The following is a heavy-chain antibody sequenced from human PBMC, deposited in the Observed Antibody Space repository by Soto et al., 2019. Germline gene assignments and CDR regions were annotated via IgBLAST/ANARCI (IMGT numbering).Heavy chain of an antibody. CDR1: GFTFSPYT. J-gene: IGHJ4*02. Sequence: QVQLVESGGGVGQPGRSLRLSCAASGFTFSPYTMHWVRQTPGKWLEWVAVISYDGSDKNYADSVRGRFTISRDNSKNTVFLQMNSLRAEDTALYYCARGGGFCGADCYKGGIDYWGQGALVTVSS. D-gene: IGHD2-21*02. CDR3: ARGGGFCGADCYKGGIDY. V-gene: IGHV3-30-3*01. CDR2: ISYDGSDK.